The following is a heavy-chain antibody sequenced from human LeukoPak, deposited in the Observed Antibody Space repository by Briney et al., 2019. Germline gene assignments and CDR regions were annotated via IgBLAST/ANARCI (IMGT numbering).Heavy chain of an antibody. CDR3: ARDLLYDSSGIFDY. V-gene: IGHV3-64*01. CDR2: ISSNGGST. D-gene: IGHD3-22*01. J-gene: IGHJ4*02. Sequence: PGGSLRLSCAASGFTFSSYAMHWVRQAPGKGLEYVSAISSNGGSTYYANSVKGRFTISRDNSKNTLYLQMGSLRAEDMAVYYCARDLLYDSSGIFDYWGQGTLVTVSS. CDR1: GFTFSSYA.